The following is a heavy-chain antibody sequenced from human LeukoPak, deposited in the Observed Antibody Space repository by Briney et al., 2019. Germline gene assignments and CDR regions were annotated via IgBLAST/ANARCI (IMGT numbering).Heavy chain of an antibody. J-gene: IGHJ4*02. CDR2: IHHSGGT. D-gene: IGHD6-13*01. CDR1: GFTVSSNY. Sequence: PGGSLRLSCAASGFTVSSNYMSWVRQTPGKGLEWIATIHHSGGTYVNPFLKRRVTISVDTSRSQFSLTLTSATAADTAVYYCARQQSSSFLRRGYIESWGQGTLVTVSS. CDR3: ARQQSSSFLRRGYIES. V-gene: IGHV4-39*01.